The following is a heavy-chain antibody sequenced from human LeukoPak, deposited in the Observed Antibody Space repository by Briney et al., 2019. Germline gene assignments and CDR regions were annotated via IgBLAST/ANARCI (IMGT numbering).Heavy chain of an antibody. CDR1: GFTFSSYA. CDR3: ARSDCSSTSCYVRDLDY. Sequence: GRSLRLPCAASGFTFSSYAMHWVRQAPGKGLEWVAVISYDGSNKYYADSVKGRFTISRDNSKNTLYLQMNSLRAEDTAVYYCARSDCSSTSCYVRDLDYWGQGTLVTVSS. V-gene: IGHV3-30*04. CDR2: ISYDGSNK. J-gene: IGHJ4*02. D-gene: IGHD2-2*01.